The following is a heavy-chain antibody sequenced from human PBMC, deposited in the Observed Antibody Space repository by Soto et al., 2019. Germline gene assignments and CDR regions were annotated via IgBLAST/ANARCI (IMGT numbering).Heavy chain of an antibody. D-gene: IGHD3-10*02. Sequence: ASVKVSCKASGYTFTSYGISWVRQAPGQGLEWMGWISAYNGNTNYAQKLQGRVTMTTDTSTSTAYMELRSLRPDDTAVYYCARDVLFGGPGSLDYYYGMDVWGQGTTVTVSS. J-gene: IGHJ6*02. CDR3: ARDVLFGGPGSLDYYYGMDV. V-gene: IGHV1-18*01. CDR1: GYTFTSYG. CDR2: ISAYNGNT.